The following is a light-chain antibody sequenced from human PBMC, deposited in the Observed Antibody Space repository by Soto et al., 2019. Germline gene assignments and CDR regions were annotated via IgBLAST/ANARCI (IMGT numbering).Light chain of an antibody. CDR2: AAS. J-gene: IGKJ1*01. CDR1: QGIRND. CDR3: LQHNSYIGTWT. V-gene: IGKV1-17*01. Sequence: DIQMTQSPSSLSASVGDRVTITCRASQGIRNDLVWYQQKPGKAPKRLIYAASSLQSGVPSRFSGSGSGTEFTLTISSLQPGDFATYFCLQHNSYIGTWTFGQGTKVDIK.